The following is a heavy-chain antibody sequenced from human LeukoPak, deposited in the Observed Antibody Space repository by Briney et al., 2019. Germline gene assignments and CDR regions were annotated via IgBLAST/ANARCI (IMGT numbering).Heavy chain of an antibody. V-gene: IGHV1-69*13. J-gene: IGHJ4*02. CDR1: GYTFTSYY. CDR3: ARGEYIAARTLNY. CDR2: IIPIFGTA. Sequence: SVKVSCKASGYTFTSYYMHWVRQAPGQGLEWMGGIIPIFGTANYAQKFQGRVTITADESTSTAYMELSSLRSEDTAVYYCARGEYIAARTLNYWGQGTLVTVSS. D-gene: IGHD6-6*01.